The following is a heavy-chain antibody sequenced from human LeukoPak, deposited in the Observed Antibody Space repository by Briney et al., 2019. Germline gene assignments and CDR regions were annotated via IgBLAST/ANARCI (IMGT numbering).Heavy chain of an antibody. CDR3: ASPGDYYDSSGYLFDY. J-gene: IGHJ4*02. Sequence: PGGSLRLSCAASGFTFSSYAMHWVRQAPGEGLEWVAVISYDGSNKYYADSVKGRFTISRDNSKNTLYLQMNSLRAEDTAVYYCASPGDYYDSSGYLFDYWGQGTLVTVSS. D-gene: IGHD3-22*01. V-gene: IGHV3-30-3*01. CDR2: ISYDGSNK. CDR1: GFTFSSYA.